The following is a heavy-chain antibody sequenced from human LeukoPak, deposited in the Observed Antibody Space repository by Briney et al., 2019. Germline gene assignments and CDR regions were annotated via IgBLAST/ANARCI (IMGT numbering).Heavy chain of an antibody. Sequence: SGGSLRLSCAASGFTFSNYWMTWVRQAPGKGLEWVANIKADGSEKYYVDSVKGRFTISRDNAKNSLYLQMNSLRAEDTAVYYCASHQLLNYYYGMDVWGQGTTVTVSS. CDR1: GFTFSNYW. V-gene: IGHV3-7*01. CDR2: IKADGSEK. J-gene: IGHJ6*02. D-gene: IGHD2-2*01. CDR3: ASHQLLNYYYGMDV.